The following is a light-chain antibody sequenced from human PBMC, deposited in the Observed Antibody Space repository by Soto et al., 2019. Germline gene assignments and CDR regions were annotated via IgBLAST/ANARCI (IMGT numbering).Light chain of an antibody. CDR2: SAY. Sequence: QAVVTQGPSFSVSPGGTVTLTCGLSSGSVSASYGPSWYQQTPGQAPRRLIYSAYTRSSGVPDRFSGSILGNKAALTITGAQADDESDYYCVLYLGSGIWVFGGGTKLTVL. V-gene: IGLV8-61*01. J-gene: IGLJ3*02. CDR3: VLYLGSGIWV. CDR1: SGSVSASYG.